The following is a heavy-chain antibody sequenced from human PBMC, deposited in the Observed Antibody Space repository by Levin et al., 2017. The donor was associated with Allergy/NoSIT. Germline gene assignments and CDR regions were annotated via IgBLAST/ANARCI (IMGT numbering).Heavy chain of an antibody. CDR3: AKDLSQWQVLRTTYDV. Sequence: GGSLRLSCAASGFIFHDYAMHWVRQAPGKGLEWVSGISWRSGSIGYADSVKGRFTISRDNAKNSLYLQMKSLRSEDTALYYCAKDLSQWQVLRTTYDVWGQGTTVTVSS. CDR1: GFIFHDYA. D-gene: IGHD2-15*01. V-gene: IGHV3-9*01. CDR2: ISWRSGSI. J-gene: IGHJ6*02.